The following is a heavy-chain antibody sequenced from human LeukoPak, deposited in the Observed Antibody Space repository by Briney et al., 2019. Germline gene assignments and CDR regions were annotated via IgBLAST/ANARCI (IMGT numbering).Heavy chain of an antibody. Sequence: GGSLRLSCAASGFTFGSYWMHWVRQAPGKGLVWVSRINTDGGDTIYADSVKGRFTISRDNAKNTLFLQMNSLRDEDTAVYYCARDEKIVGASGQDYWGQGTLVTVSS. CDR2: INTDGGDT. V-gene: IGHV3-74*01. D-gene: IGHD1-26*01. J-gene: IGHJ4*02. CDR1: GFTFGSYW. CDR3: ARDEKIVGASGQDY.